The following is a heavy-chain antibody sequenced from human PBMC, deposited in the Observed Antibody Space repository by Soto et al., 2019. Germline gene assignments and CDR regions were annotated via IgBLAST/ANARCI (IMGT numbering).Heavy chain of an antibody. J-gene: IGHJ6*02. CDR1: GGTFSSYA. Sequence: SVKVSCKASGGTFSSYAISWVRQAPGQGLEWMGGIIPIFGTANYAQTFQGRVTITADESTSTAYMELSSLRSEDTAVYYCAAKYCSSTSCYRDDYYYGMDVWGQGTTVTVSS. V-gene: IGHV1-69*13. CDR3: AAKYCSSTSCYRDDYYYGMDV. D-gene: IGHD2-2*02. CDR2: IIPIFGTA.